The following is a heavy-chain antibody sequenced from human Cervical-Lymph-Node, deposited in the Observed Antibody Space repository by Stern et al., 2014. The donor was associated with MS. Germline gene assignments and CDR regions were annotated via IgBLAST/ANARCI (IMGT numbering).Heavy chain of an antibody. J-gene: IGHJ4*02. CDR3: ARKDYGGNYFDY. CDR1: GFSLSASGVG. D-gene: IGHD4-23*01. Sequence: QVTLKESGPTLVKPTQTLTLTCTFSGFSLSASGVGVGWIRQPPGKALEWLALIYGDDDKHYSPSLKSRLTITKDTSKNQVVLTMTNMDPVDTATYYCARKDYGGNYFDYWGQGTLVTVSS. V-gene: IGHV2-5*02. CDR2: IYGDDDK.